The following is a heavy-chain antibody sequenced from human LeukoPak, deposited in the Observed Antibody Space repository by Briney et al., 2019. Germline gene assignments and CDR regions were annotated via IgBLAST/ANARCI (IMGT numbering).Heavy chain of an antibody. CDR2: ISYDGSNK. CDR1: GFTFSSYA. Sequence: PGGSLRLSCAASGFTFSSYAMSWVRQAPGKGLEWVAVISYDGSNKYYADSVKGRFTISRDNSKNALYLQMDSLRAEDTAVYYCAKDQLGTWYVDYWGQGTLVTVSS. J-gene: IGHJ4*02. D-gene: IGHD6-13*01. V-gene: IGHV3-30-3*01. CDR3: AKDQLGTWYVDY.